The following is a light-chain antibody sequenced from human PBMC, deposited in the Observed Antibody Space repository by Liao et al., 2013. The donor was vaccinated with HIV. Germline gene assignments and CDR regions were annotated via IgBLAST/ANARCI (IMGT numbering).Light chain of an antibody. V-gene: IGLV3-1*01. CDR1: NLGDKH. J-gene: IGLJ1*01. CDR2: QDT. CDR3: QVWDPSSDHYV. Sequence: SYELTQPPSVSVSPGQTASITCSGQNLGDKHASWYQQKPGQSPVLVIHQDTKRPSGIPERFSGSNSGNTATLTISRVEAGDEADYYCQVWDPSSDHYVFGTGTKVTVL.